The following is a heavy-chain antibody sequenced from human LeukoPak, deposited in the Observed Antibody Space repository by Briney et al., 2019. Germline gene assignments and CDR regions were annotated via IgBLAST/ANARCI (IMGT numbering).Heavy chain of an antibody. Sequence: GGSLRLSCAASGFTFSTYSMNWVRQAPGKGLEWVSSISSSSTYIYFADSVKGRFTISRDNSNNTLFLQMNSLRAEDTAVYYCAKDRETTASGTFDYWGQGSLVTVSS. J-gene: IGHJ4*02. V-gene: IGHV3-21*01. CDR1: GFTFSTYS. D-gene: IGHD1-14*01. CDR3: AKDRETTASGTFDY. CDR2: ISSSSTYI.